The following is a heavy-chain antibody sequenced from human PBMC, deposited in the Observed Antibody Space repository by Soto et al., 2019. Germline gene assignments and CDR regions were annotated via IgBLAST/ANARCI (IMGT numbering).Heavy chain of an antibody. CDR2: ISAYNGNT. CDR3: ARDVNPYGSGSYWRLGDAFDI. Sequence: ASVKVSGKASGYTFTSYGISWVRQAPGQGLEWMGWISAYNGNTNYAQKLQGRVTMTTDTSTSTAYMELRSLRSDDTAVYYCARDVNPYGSGSYWRLGDAFDIWGQGTMVTVSS. CDR1: GYTFTSYG. D-gene: IGHD3-10*01. J-gene: IGHJ3*02. V-gene: IGHV1-18*04.